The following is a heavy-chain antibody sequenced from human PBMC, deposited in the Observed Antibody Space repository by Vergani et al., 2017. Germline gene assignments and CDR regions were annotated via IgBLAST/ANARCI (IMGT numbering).Heavy chain of an antibody. CDR3: ANSQFTSSWPFDF. D-gene: IGHD3-3*01. CDR2: IVPIFDKI. Sequence: QVQLVQSGAEVKKPGSSVKVFCKASGVTFRDFAISWVRQAPGQGLEWMGRIVPIFDKIKYAQNFQGRLTITADESANAAYMELNSLTSDDTAIYYCANSQFTSSWPFDFWGQGTPVTVSS. V-gene: IGHV1-69*13. J-gene: IGHJ4*02. CDR1: GVTFRDFA.